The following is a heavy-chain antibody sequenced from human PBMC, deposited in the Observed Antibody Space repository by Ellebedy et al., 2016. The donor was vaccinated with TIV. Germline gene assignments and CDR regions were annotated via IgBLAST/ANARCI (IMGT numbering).Heavy chain of an antibody. CDR2: ISGRDGTT. CDR3: ATDYYNDYDDCFDY. V-gene: IGHV3-23*01. J-gene: IGHJ4*02. D-gene: IGHD4-11*01. Sequence: GESLKISCAASGFTFSTNDMTWVRQAPGKGLEWISGISGRDGTTYYADSVKGRFTISRDYSTNTLYLQIQSLRTEDTAVYYCATDYYNDYDDCFDYWGQGTLVTVSS. CDR1: GFTFSTND.